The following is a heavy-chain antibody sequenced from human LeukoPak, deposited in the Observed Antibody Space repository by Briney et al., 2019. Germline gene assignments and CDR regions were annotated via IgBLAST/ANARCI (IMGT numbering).Heavy chain of an antibody. D-gene: IGHD3-10*01. Sequence: GGSLRLSCAASGFTFSSYSMNWVRQAPGKGLEWVSSISSSSSYIYYADSVKGRFTISRDNAKNSLYLQMNSLRAEDTAVYYCAREVTMGFGELFLGYYYGMDVWGKGTMVTVSS. J-gene: IGHJ6*04. CDR3: AREVTMGFGELFLGYYYGMDV. CDR2: ISSSSSYI. V-gene: IGHV3-21*01. CDR1: GFTFSSYS.